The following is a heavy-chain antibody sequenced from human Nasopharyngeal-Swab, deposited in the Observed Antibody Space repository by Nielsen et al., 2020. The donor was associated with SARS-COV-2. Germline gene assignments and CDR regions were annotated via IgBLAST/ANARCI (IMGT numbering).Heavy chain of an antibody. Sequence: PGKCLEWIGSIYYSGSTYYNPSLKSRVTISVDTSKNQFSLKLSSVTAADTAVYYCARHLSHDYGDPETYYYFDYWGQGTLVTVSS. J-gene: IGHJ4*02. D-gene: IGHD4-17*01. CDR2: IYYSGST. V-gene: IGHV4-39*01. CDR3: ARHLSHDYGDPETYYYFDY.